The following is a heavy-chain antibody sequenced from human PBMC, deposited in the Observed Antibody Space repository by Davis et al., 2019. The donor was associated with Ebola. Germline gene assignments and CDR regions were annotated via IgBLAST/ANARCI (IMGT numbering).Heavy chain of an antibody. CDR3: ARVRIGTWTRKDY. V-gene: IGHV3-30*03. J-gene: IGHJ4*02. D-gene: IGHD1-26*01. CDR2: ISPDGSDK. CDR1: GISFSKYG. Sequence: PGGSLRLSCAASGISFSKYGMFWVRQAPGKVMEWVAVISPDGSDKNYADSGKGRFTISRDNSKNTLYLQMNSLRDEDTAVYYCARVRIGTWTRKDYWGQGTLVTVSS.